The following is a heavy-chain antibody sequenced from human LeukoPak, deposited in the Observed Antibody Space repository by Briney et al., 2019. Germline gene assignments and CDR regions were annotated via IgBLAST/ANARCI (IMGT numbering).Heavy chain of an antibody. D-gene: IGHD6-19*01. CDR2: ISGSGGST. Sequence: GGSLRLSCAASVFTFSSYAMSGVRQAPGKGLEGVSAISGSGGSTYYADAVKGRFTISRDNSKNTLYLQMNSLRAEDTAVYYCAKDSSGWYGPIWGQGTMVTVSS. V-gene: IGHV3-23*01. J-gene: IGHJ3*02. CDR3: AKDSSGWYGPI. CDR1: VFTFSSYA.